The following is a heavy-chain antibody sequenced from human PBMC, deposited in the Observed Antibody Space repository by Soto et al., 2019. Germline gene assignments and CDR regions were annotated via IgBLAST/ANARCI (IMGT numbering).Heavy chain of an antibody. CDR3: ARGAFGGQQQLVRDGVDL. V-gene: IGHV1-69*02. J-gene: IGHJ3*01. CDR1: GGTFNSYT. Sequence: QVQLVQSGAEVKKPGSSVKVSCKASGGTFNSYTISWVRQAPGQGLEWMGRLVPIFDIAKYAQKFQVRVTITADKATSTAYMELSRLRSKDTAVYYCARGAFGGQQQLVRDGVDLWGQGTMGTVSS. CDR2: LVPIFDIA. D-gene: IGHD6-13*01.